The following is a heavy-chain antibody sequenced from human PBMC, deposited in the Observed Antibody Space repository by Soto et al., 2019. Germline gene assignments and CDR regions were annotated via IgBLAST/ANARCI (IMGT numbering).Heavy chain of an antibody. Sequence: QVQLVESGGGVVQPGRSLRLSCAASGFTFSNYGMHWVGQAPDKGLEWGAVISYDVGGKNYADSVKGRFTIFRDNSKNRTYLQLNSMRAEDTAVYYYAKEQGIAVAGTVYFQHWGQGTLVTVSS. CDR2: ISYDVGGK. V-gene: IGHV3-30*18. D-gene: IGHD6-19*01. J-gene: IGHJ1*01. CDR3: AKEQGIAVAGTVYFQH. CDR1: GFTFSNYG.